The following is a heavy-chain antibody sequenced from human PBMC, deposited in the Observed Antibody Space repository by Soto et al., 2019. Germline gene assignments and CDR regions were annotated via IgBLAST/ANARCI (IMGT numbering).Heavy chain of an antibody. CDR2: ISTSFITI. Sequence: PGGSLRLSCAASGFTFSDHYMAWIRQAPGKGLEWVSYISTSFITISYADYVGGRFTISRDNAKNSLYLQMNSLRAEDTAVYYCARVWKYSCGWYFLYYLVGWGQGTLLTVSS. CDR3: ARVWKYSCGWYFLYYLVG. CDR1: GFTFSDHY. D-gene: IGHD6-19*01. V-gene: IGHV3-11*01. J-gene: IGHJ4*01.